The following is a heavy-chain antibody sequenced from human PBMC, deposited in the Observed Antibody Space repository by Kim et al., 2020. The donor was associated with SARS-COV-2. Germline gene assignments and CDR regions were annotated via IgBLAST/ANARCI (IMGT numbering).Heavy chain of an antibody. D-gene: IGHD2-15*01. J-gene: IGHJ5*02. CDR3: VRGSVVVVAATVDWFDP. Sequence: GGSLRLSCAASGFTFSSYSMNWVRQAPGKGLEWVSSISSSSSYIYYADSVKGRFTISRDNAKNSLYLQMNSLRAEDTAVYYCVRGSVVVVAATVDWFDPWGQGTLVTVSS. V-gene: IGHV3-21*01. CDR2: ISSSSSYI. CDR1: GFTFSSYS.